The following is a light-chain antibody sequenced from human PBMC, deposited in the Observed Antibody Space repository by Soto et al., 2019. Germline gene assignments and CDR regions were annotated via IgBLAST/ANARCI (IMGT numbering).Light chain of an antibody. V-gene: IGKV3-15*01. CDR1: QSVGTN. CDR3: QQYTDWPRT. J-gene: IGKJ1*01. CDR2: AAS. Sequence: EIVMTQSPATLSVSPGERATLSCRASQSVGTNLAWYQQKPGQAPRLLIYAASTRAAGISPRFSGGGSGTDLTLTISSLQSEDFAVYYCQQYTDWPRTCGQGTKVGIK.